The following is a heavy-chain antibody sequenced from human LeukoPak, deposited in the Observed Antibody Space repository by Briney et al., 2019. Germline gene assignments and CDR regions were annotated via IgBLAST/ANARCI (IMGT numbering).Heavy chain of an antibody. V-gene: IGHV3-30-3*01. CDR1: AFIFSGHW. CDR2: ISYDGSNK. CDR3: ARDLDGYNYLDY. Sequence: GGSLRLSCEGSAFIFSGHWMNWVRQAPGKGLEWVAVISYDGSNKYYADSVKGRFTISRDNSKNTLYLQMNSLRAEDTAVYYCARDLDGYNYLDYWGQGTLVTVSS. D-gene: IGHD5-24*01. J-gene: IGHJ4*02.